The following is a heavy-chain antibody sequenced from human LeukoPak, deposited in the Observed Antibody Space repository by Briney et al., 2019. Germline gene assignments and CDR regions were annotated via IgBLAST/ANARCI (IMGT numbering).Heavy chain of an antibody. V-gene: IGHV3-48*04. CDR2: ISSSSSTI. CDR1: GFTFSSYS. J-gene: IGHJ3*02. D-gene: IGHD3-22*01. CDR3: ASGFYTMNDAFDI. Sequence: GGSLRLSCAASGFTFSSYSMNWVRQAPGKGLEWVSYISSSSSTIYYADSVKGRFTISRDNAKNSLYLQMNSLRAEDTAVYYCASGFYTMNDAFDIWGQGTMVTVSS.